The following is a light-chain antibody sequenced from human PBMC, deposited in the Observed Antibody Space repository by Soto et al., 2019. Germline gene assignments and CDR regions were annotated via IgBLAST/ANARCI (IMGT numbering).Light chain of an antibody. V-gene: IGKV1-5*01. CDR2: DAS. Sequence: GDRVTITCRASQSVTTWLAWYQQKPGKAPKLLIYDASSVESGVPLRFSGGGSGTEFTFTISSLQPADFATYYCQQYLTYPWTFGQGTKVDIK. CDR3: QQYLTYPWT. CDR1: QSVTTW. J-gene: IGKJ1*01.